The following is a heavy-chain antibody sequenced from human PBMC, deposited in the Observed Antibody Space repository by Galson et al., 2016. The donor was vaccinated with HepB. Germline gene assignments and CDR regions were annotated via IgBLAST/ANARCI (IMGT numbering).Heavy chain of an antibody. CDR1: GFSLTTGRVG. CDR3: VHPSPYSSSLHY. D-gene: IGHD6-6*01. J-gene: IGHJ4*02. V-gene: IGHV2-5*02. Sequence: PALVKPTQTLTLTCTFSGFSLTTGRVGVGWIRQPPGKALEWLALFYRDDDRRYNPSLKSRLTITTDPSRDQVILTMTNMDPVDTATYYCVHPSPYSSSLHYWGQGTLVTVSS. CDR2: FYRDDDR.